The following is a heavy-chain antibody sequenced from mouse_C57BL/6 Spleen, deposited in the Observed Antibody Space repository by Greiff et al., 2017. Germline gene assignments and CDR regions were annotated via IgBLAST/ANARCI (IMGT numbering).Heavy chain of an antibody. CDR3: ARDWAHAMDY. J-gene: IGHJ4*01. CDR1: GYTFTSYW. V-gene: IGHV1-59*01. CDR2: IDPSDSYT. Sequence: VQLQQSGAELVRPGTSVKLSCKASGYTFTSYWMHWVKQRPGQGLEWIGVIDPSDSYTNYNQKFKGKATLTVDTSSSTAYKQLSSLTSEDSAVYYCARDWAHAMDYWGQGTSVTVSS. D-gene: IGHD4-1*01.